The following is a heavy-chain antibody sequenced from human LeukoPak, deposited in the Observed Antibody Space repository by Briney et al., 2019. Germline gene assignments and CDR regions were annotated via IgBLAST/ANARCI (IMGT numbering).Heavy chain of an antibody. V-gene: IGHV1-69*04. D-gene: IGHD3-10*01. CDR3: ARVDMVRGVIYAFDI. Sequence: SVKVSCKASGYTFTSYDFNWVRQAPGQGLEWMGRIIPIPGIANYAQKFQGRVTITADKSTSTAYMELSSLRSEDTAVYYCARVDMVRGVIYAFDIWGQGTMVTVSS. CDR1: GYTFTSYD. J-gene: IGHJ3*02. CDR2: IIPIPGIA.